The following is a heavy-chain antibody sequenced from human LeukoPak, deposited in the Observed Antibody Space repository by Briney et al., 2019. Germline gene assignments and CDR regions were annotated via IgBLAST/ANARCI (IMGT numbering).Heavy chain of an antibody. CDR1: GFTVSSNY. Sequence: QPGGSLRLSCAASGFTVSSNYMSWVRQAPGKGLEWVSVIYSGGSTYYADSVKGRFTISRHNSKNTLYLQMNSLRAEDTAVYYCARDHSSGYPGAYYYYGMDVWGQGTTVTVSS. CDR2: IYSGGST. J-gene: IGHJ6*02. CDR3: ARDHSSGYPGAYYYYGMDV. V-gene: IGHV3-53*04. D-gene: IGHD3-22*01.